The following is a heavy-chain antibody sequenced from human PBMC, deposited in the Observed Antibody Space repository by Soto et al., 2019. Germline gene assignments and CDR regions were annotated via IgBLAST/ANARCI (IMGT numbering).Heavy chain of an antibody. Sequence: EVQLVESGGGLVQPGGSLRLSCAASGFTFDSYEMNWVRQAPGKGLEWVSFISASGNTIYYADTVKGRFTISRDNAENSLYLQMHSLRGEETAAYYCARKGRDVRSFGQLRLFFDSWGQGALVTVSS. D-gene: IGHD4-17*01. CDR3: ARKGRDVRSFGQLRLFFDS. V-gene: IGHV3-48*03. J-gene: IGHJ4*02. CDR2: ISASGNTI. CDR1: GFTFDSYE.